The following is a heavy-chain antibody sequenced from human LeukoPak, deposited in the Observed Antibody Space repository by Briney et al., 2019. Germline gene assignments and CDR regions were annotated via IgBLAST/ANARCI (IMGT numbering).Heavy chain of an antibody. J-gene: IGHJ4*02. CDR2: IYYSGSP. CDR1: GYIFANY. D-gene: IGHD6-19*01. V-gene: IGHV4-59*08. Sequence: GYIFANYWIGWVRQLPGEGLEWIGYIYYSGSPNFNPSLKSRVTLSLDTSKNQFSLNLSYVTAADTAVYYCARHGSGWTFDYWGQGTQVTVSS. CDR3: ARHGSGWTFDY.